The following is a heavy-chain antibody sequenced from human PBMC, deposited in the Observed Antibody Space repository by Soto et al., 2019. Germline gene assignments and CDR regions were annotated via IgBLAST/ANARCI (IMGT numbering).Heavy chain of an antibody. J-gene: IGHJ5*02. D-gene: IGHD3-9*01. CDR1: GFSFSNYP. CDR2: IGDNT. Sequence: GGSLRLSCAASGFSFSNYPMTWVRQAPGKGLEWVSTIGDNTYYVDSVKGRFTISRDNSKNTLYLRMNSLRAEDTAVYYCAREGYDILTGYPYNWFDPWGQGTLVTVSS. V-gene: IGHV3-23*01. CDR3: AREGYDILTGYPYNWFDP.